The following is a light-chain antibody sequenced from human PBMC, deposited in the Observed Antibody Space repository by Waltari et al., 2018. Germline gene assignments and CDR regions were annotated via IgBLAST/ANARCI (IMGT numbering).Light chain of an antibody. V-gene: IGKV3-20*01. Sequence: DIVLTQSPGTLSLPPGERATLSCRASQSVSSNYLAWYQQKSGQAPRLLIYDASRRATGISDRFSGSGSGTDFTLTINRLEPEDFAVYYCQQYGSSPGITFGGGTKVEIK. J-gene: IGKJ4*01. CDR2: DAS. CDR1: QSVSSNY. CDR3: QQYGSSPGIT.